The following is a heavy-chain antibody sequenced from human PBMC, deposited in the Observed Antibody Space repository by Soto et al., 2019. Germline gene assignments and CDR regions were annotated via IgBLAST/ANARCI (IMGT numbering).Heavy chain of an antibody. CDR2: ISGSGGST. V-gene: IGHV3-23*01. D-gene: IGHD2-15*01. J-gene: IGHJ6*02. CDR3: AKGPYCSGGSCYPDYYYGMDV. Sequence: GGSLRLSCAASVFTFSSYAMIWVRQAPGKGLEWVSAISGSGGSTYYADSVKGRFTISRDNSKNTLYLQMNSLRAEDTAVYYCAKGPYCSGGSCYPDYYYGMDVWGQGTTVTVSS. CDR1: VFTFSSYA.